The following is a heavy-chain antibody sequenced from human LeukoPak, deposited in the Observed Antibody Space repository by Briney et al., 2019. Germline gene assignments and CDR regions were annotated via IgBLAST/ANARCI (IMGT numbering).Heavy chain of an antibody. CDR1: GGTFSSYA. D-gene: IGHD2-2*01. Sequence: SVKVSCKASGGTFSSYAISWVRQAPGQGLEWMGGIIPIFGTANYAQKFQGRVTITADESTSTAYMELSSLRSEDTAVYYCARVVLGYCSSTSCRNYYYYYYMDVWGKGTTVTVSS. CDR2: IIPIFGTA. J-gene: IGHJ6*03. V-gene: IGHV1-69*13. CDR3: ARVVLGYCSSTSCRNYYYYYYMDV.